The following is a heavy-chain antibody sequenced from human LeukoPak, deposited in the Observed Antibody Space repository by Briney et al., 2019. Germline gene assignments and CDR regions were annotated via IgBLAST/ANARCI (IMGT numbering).Heavy chain of an antibody. CDR2: ISGSGGST. V-gene: IGHV3-23*01. D-gene: IGHD6-19*01. CDR3: AKVLAVAPDFDY. CDR1: GFTFSSYA. J-gene: IGHJ4*02. Sequence: GGSLRLSCAASGFTFSSYAMSWVRQAPGKGPEWVSAISGSGGSTYYADSVKGRFTISRDNSKNTLYLQMNSLRAEDTAVYYCAKVLAVAPDFDYWGQGTLVTVSS.